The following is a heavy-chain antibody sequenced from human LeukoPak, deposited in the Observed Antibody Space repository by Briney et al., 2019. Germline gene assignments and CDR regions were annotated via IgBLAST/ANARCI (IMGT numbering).Heavy chain of an antibody. CDR1: GFTFSSYA. CDR2: ISYDGSNK. J-gene: IGHJ4*02. D-gene: IGHD6-6*01. V-gene: IGHV3-30*04. CDR3: ARALIAARPDSLFDY. Sequence: GSLRLSCAASGFTFSSYAMHWVRQAPGKGLEWVAVISYDGSNKYYADSVKGRFTISRDNSKNTLYLQMNSLRAEDTAVYYCARALIAARPDSLFDYWGQGTLVTVSS.